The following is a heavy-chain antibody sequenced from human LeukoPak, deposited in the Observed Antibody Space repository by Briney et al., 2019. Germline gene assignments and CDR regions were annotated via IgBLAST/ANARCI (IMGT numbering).Heavy chain of an antibody. CDR3: ARGAYIVVVPAARFDP. V-gene: IGHV1-2*02. D-gene: IGHD2-2*01. Sequence: ASVKVSCKASGYTFTSYYMHWVRQAPGQGLEWMGWINPNSGGTNYAQKFQGRVTMTRDTSISTAYMELSRLRSDDTAVYYCARGAYIVVVPAARFDPWGQGTLVTVSS. CDR1: GYTFTSYY. CDR2: INPNSGGT. J-gene: IGHJ5*02.